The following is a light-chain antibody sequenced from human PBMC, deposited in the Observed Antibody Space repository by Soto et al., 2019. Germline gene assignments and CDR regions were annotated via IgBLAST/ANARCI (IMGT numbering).Light chain of an antibody. V-gene: IGLV2-8*01. CDR1: SNDVVCHNF. J-gene: IGLJ1*01. Sequence: QSVLTQPPYASGSPGQSFTISCNGTSNDVVCHNFVSWYQQHPGRAPKLIIYEVTQRPSGVPDRFSGSKSGNTASLTVSGLQTEDEADYYCCSYAGGYSHYVFGTG. CDR3: CSYAGGYSHYV. CDR2: EVT.